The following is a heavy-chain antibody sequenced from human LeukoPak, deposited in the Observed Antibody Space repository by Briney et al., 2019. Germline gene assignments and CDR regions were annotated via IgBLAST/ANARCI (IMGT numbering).Heavy chain of an antibody. CDR1: GFTFSSYW. Sequence: SGGSLRLSCAASGFTFSSYWMSWVRQAPGKGLEWVANLKQDGSEKYYVDSVKGRFTISRDNAKNSLYLQMNSLRAEDTAVYYCARERAGFLEWLSYRSSFDYWGRGTLVTVSS. J-gene: IGHJ4*02. V-gene: IGHV3-7*01. CDR2: LKQDGSEK. CDR3: ARERAGFLEWLSYRSSFDY. D-gene: IGHD3-3*01.